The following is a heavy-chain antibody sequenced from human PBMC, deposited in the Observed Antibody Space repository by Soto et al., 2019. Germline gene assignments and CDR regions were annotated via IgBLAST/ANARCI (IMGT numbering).Heavy chain of an antibody. D-gene: IGHD6-6*01. CDR1: VFTFSSYS. V-gene: IGHV3-21*01. CDR2: ISSSSSYI. J-gene: IGHJ4*02. CDR3: ARDLYSSSARYFDY. Sequence: EVQLVESGGGLVKPGGSLRLYCAASVFTFSSYSMNWVRQAPGKGLEWVSSISSSSSYIYYADSVKGRLTISRDNAKNSLYLQMNSLRAEDTAVYYCARDLYSSSARYFDYWGQGTLVTVSS.